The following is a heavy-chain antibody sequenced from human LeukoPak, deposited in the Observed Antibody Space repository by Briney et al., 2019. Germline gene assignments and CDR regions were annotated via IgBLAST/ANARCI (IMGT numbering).Heavy chain of an antibody. J-gene: IGHJ4*02. CDR3: ARGNWWVGAAQYCDY. V-gene: IGHV3-30-3*01. Sequence: GGSLRLSCAASGFTFTTHAMHWVRQAPGKGLEWVAAISHDGSNGYYPDAVKGRFTISRDNSKNTLYLQMNSLRAEDTAMYYCARGNWWVGAAQYCDYWGRGTLVTVSS. CDR1: GFTFTTHA. CDR2: ISHDGSNG. D-gene: IGHD2-8*02.